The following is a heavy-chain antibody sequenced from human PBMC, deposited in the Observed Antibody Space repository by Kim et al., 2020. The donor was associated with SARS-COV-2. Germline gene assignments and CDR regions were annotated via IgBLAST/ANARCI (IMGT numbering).Heavy chain of an antibody. CDR1: GYTFTSYD. Sequence: ASVKVSCKASGYTFTSYDINWVRQATGQGLEWMGWMNPNSGNTGYAQKFQGRVTMTRNTSISTAYMELSSLRSEDTAVYYCARELDALLWFGDPDAFDIWGQGTMVTVSS. CDR2: MNPNSGNT. V-gene: IGHV1-8*01. J-gene: IGHJ3*02. CDR3: ARELDALLWFGDPDAFDI. D-gene: IGHD3-10*01.